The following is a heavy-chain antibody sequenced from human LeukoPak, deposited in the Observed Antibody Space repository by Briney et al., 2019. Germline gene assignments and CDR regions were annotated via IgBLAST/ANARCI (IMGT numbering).Heavy chain of an antibody. D-gene: IGHD1-26*01. Sequence: ASVKVSCKASGYTFTGYYMHWVRQAPGQGLEWMGWINPNSGGTNYAQKLQGRVTMTTDTSTSTAYMELRSLRSDDTAVYYCARGSGIVGATTIYYWGQGTLVTVSS. CDR1: GYTFTGYY. CDR2: INPNSGGT. CDR3: ARGSGIVGATTIYY. V-gene: IGHV1-2*02. J-gene: IGHJ4*02.